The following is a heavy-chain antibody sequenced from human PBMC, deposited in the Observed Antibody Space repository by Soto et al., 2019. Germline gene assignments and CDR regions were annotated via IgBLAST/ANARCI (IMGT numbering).Heavy chain of an antibody. D-gene: IGHD6-25*01. J-gene: IGHJ4*02. V-gene: IGHV1-2*02. CDR3: ARELQSTGFFDF. CDR1: GYTLTGYF. Sequence: ASVKVSCKASGYTLTGYFMHLVRQAPGQGRDXMGWXKXDXGXXXYXXXXQGRITMTSGTSISTVYMEVSSLGSDDTAVYYCARELQSTGFFDFWGQGTPVTVSS. CDR2: XKXDXGXX.